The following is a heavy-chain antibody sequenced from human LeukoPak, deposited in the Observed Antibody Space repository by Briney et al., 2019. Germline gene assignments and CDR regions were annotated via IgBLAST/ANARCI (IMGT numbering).Heavy chain of an antibody. Sequence: GGSLRLSCAASGFTFSSYSMNWVRQAPGKGLEWVSSISSSSNYIYYADSVKGRLTISRDNAKNSLYLQMNSLRAEDTAVYFCARGMAAGTFDYWGQGALVTVSS. D-gene: IGHD5-24*01. CDR2: ISSSSNYI. CDR1: GFTFSSYS. J-gene: IGHJ4*02. V-gene: IGHV3-21*01. CDR3: ARGMAAGTFDY.